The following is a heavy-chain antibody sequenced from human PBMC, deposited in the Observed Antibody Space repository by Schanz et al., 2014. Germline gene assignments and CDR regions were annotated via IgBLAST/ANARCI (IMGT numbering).Heavy chain of an antibody. J-gene: IGHJ4*02. D-gene: IGHD1-26*01. V-gene: IGHV1-2*06. CDR3: ARDRDQWDGNYLDY. CDR1: GYTFTGYY. Sequence: QVQLVQSGADVKKPGASVKVSCKASGYTFTGYYMHWVRQAPGQGLEWMGRINPNSGGTNYVQKFQGRVTMTRDTSISTAYMELRSLTSDDSAVYYCARDRDQWDGNYLDYWGQGTLVTVSS. CDR2: INPNSGGT.